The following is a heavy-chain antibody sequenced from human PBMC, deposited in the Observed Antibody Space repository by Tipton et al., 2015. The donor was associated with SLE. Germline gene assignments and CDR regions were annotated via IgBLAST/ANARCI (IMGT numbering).Heavy chain of an antibody. CDR2: INHSGST. CDR1: GGSFSGYY. CDR3: ARKRTIFTAFDI. D-gene: IGHD3-9*01. Sequence: TLSLTCAVYGGSFSGYYWSWIRQPPGKGLEWIGEINHSGSTNYNPSLKSRVTISVDTSKNQFSLKLTSVTAADTAAFYCARKRTIFTAFDIWGQGTMVTVSS. J-gene: IGHJ3*02. V-gene: IGHV4-34*01.